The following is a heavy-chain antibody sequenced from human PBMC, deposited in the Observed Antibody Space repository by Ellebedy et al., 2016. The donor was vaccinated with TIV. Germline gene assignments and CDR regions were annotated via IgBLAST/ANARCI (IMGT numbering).Heavy chain of an antibody. CDR2: MYGSGRGI. J-gene: IGHJ3*02. CDR1: GFTFSTFA. CDR3: EKDPVAGDGRWVFDI. V-gene: IGHV3-23*01. D-gene: IGHD3-16*01. Sequence: GESLKISCTASGFTFSTFAMGWVRQTPGKGLEWVSGMYGSGRGITYPDSVKGSFSISRDNSKNTLYLQMNSLRPEDTAIYYSEKDPVAGDGRWVFDIWGQGTMVTVSS.